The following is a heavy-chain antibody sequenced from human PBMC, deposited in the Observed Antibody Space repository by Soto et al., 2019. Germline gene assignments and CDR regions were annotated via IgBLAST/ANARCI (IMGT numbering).Heavy chain of an antibody. CDR3: VRRYDPYSFDY. CDR1: GFSLTTSAVA. CDR2: VYGTDDK. J-gene: IGHJ4*02. V-gene: IGHV2-5*04. Sequence: QITLQESGPTLVKPTQTLTLTCTVSGFSLTTSAVAVGWIRQPPGRALEWLAIVYGTDDKFYSPSLSSRLTITKANSENHGVPTQTDMDPVDTGTYFCVRRYDPYSFDYWGQGTLVTVSS. D-gene: IGHD1-1*01.